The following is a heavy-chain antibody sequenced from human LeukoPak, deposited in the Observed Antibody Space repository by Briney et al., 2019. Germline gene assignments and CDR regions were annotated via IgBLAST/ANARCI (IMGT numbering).Heavy chain of an antibody. J-gene: IGHJ6*02. V-gene: IGHV3-11*06. Sequence: PGGSLRLSCAASGFTFSDYYMSWIRLAPGKGLEWVSYISSSSSYTNYADSVKGRFTISRDNAKNSLYLQMTSLRADDTAVYYCARENYDILTYFGTGMDVWGQGTTVTVSS. CDR3: ARENYDILTYFGTGMDV. CDR1: GFTFSDYY. CDR2: ISSSSSYT. D-gene: IGHD3-9*01.